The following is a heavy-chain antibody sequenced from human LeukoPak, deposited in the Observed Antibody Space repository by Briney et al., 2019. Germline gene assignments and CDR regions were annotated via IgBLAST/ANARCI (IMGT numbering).Heavy chain of an antibody. CDR3: ATVDKSGSGSYYYFDY. V-gene: IGHV1-24*01. CDR2: FDPEDGET. Sequence: GASVTVSCKVSGYTLTELSMHWVRQAPGKGLEWMGGFDPEDGETIYAQKFQGRVTMTEDTSTDTAYMELSSLRSEDTAVYYCATVDKSGSGSYYYFDYWGQGTLVTVSS. J-gene: IGHJ4*02. CDR1: GYTLTELS. D-gene: IGHD1-26*01.